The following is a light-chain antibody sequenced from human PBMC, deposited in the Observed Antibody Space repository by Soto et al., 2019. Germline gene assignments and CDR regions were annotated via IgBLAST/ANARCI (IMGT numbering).Light chain of an antibody. CDR2: GAS. CDR1: QSVSSSY. V-gene: IGKV3-20*01. J-gene: IGKJ4*01. CDR3: QQYGSFP. Sequence: EIVLTQSPGTLSLSPGERATLSCRASQSVSSSYLAWYQQKPGQAPRLLIYGASSRATGIPDRFSGSGSGTDFTLTISRLEPEDFAVYYCQQYGSFPFVGGTKLEIK.